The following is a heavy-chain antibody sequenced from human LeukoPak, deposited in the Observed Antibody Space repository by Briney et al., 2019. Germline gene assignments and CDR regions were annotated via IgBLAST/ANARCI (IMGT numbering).Heavy chain of an antibody. CDR2: INHSGST. V-gene: IGHV4-34*01. CDR3: AREAKRYDAFDI. D-gene: IGHD3-16*02. J-gene: IGHJ3*02. CDR1: GGSFSTYY. Sequence: PSETLSLTCAVYGGSFSTYYWSWIRQPPGKGLEWIGEINHSGSTNYNPSLESRVTMSVDTSKNQFSLKLSSVTAADTAVYYCAREAKRYDAFDIWGQGRMVTVSS.